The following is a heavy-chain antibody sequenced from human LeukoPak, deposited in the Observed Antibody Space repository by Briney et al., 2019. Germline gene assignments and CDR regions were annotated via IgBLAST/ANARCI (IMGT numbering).Heavy chain of an antibody. D-gene: IGHD3-9*01. J-gene: IGHJ4*02. CDR1: GGSFSVYY. V-gene: IGHV4-34*01. Sequence: SETLSLTCAVYGGSFSVYYWSWIRQPPGKGLEWIGEINHSGSTNYNPSLKSRVTISVDTSKNQFSLKLSSVTAADTAVYYCARETRYFDWLAILDYWGQGTLVTVSS. CDR2: INHSGST. CDR3: ARETRYFDWLAILDY.